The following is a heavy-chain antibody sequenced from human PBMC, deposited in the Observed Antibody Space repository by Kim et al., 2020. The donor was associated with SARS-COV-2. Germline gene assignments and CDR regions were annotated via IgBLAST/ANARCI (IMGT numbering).Heavy chain of an antibody. V-gene: IGHV3-74*01. Sequence: GGSLRLSCAASGFTFNNYWMHWVRQGSGKGLVWVSRISNNGSSTSYADSVKGRFTISRDNAKNTLYLQMSGLRAEDTAVYYCARDAPEVLVPSTAGVYYYYYGMDVWGQGTTVTVSS. D-gene: IGHD1-26*01. CDR1: GFTFNNYW. J-gene: IGHJ6*02. CDR3: ARDAPEVLVPSTAGVYYYYYGMDV. CDR2: ISNNGSST.